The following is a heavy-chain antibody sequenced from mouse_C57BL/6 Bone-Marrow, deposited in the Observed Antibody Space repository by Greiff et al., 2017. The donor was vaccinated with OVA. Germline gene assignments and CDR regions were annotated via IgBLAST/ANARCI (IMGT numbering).Heavy chain of an antibody. J-gene: IGHJ2*01. CDR2: IDPSDSYT. V-gene: IGHV1-59*01. CDR1: GYTFTSYW. Sequence: QVQLQQPGAELVRPGTSVKLSCKASGYTFTSYWMHWVKQRPGQGLEWIGVIDPSDSYTNYNQKFKGKATLTVDTSSSTAYIQLSSLTSEDSAVYYCARGFDYWGQGTTLTVSS. CDR3: ARGFDY.